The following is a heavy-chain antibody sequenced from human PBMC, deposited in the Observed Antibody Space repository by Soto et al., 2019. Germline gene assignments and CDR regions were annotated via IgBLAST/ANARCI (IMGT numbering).Heavy chain of an antibody. D-gene: IGHD3-10*01. J-gene: IGHJ6*02. CDR2: IYYSGST. CDR1: GGSISSGDYY. Sequence: KSSETLSLTCTVSGGSISSGDYYWSWIRQPPGKGLEWIGYIYYSGSTYYNPSLKSRVTISVDTSKNQFSLKLSSVTAADTAVYYCARFYGSGRPNTARYYYYGMDVWGQGTTVTVSS. V-gene: IGHV4-30-4*01. CDR3: ARFYGSGRPNTARYYYYGMDV.